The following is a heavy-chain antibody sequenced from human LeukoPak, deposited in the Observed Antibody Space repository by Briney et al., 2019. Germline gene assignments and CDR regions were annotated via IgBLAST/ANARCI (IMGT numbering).Heavy chain of an antibody. V-gene: IGHV3-7*01. Sequence: GGSLRLSCAASGFTFSSYWMNWVRQAPGKGLEWVANIKQDGSEKYYVDSVKGRFTISRDNAKNSLYLQMNSLRAEDTAVYYCARFTMVRGVITDYWGQGTLVTVSS. CDR1: GFTFSSYW. D-gene: IGHD3-10*01. CDR2: IKQDGSEK. CDR3: ARFTMVRGVITDY. J-gene: IGHJ4*02.